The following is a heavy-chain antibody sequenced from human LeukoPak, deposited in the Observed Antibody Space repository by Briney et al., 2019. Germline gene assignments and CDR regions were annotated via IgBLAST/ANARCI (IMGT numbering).Heavy chain of an antibody. Sequence: HGESLQISCKGSGYIFTSYWIGWVRQLPGKGLEWMGIIYPGDSDTRYSPSFQGQVTISADKSISTAYLQWSSLKASDTAMYYCAKSWSGYYYFDYWGQGTLVTVSS. V-gene: IGHV5-51*01. D-gene: IGHD3-3*01. CDR1: GYIFTSYW. CDR3: AKSWSGYYYFDY. J-gene: IGHJ4*02. CDR2: IYPGDSDT.